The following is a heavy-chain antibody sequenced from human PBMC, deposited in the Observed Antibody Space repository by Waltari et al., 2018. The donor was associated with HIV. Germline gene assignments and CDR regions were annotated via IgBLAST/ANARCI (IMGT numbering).Heavy chain of an antibody. CDR2: INPNSGGT. Sequence: QVQLVQSGAEVKKPGASVKVSCKASGYTFTGYYMHWVRQAPGQGLEWMGWINPNSGGTNYAQKVQGRVTITRDTSSSTAYMELSRLRSDDTAVYYCARGQAGIAAHYYYYGMDVWGQGTTVTVSS. CDR1: GYTFTGYY. J-gene: IGHJ6*02. V-gene: IGHV1-2*02. CDR3: ARGQAGIAAHYYYYGMDV. D-gene: IGHD6-13*01.